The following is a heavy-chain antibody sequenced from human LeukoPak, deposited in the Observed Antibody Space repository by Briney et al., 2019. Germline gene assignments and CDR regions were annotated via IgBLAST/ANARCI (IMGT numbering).Heavy chain of an antibody. CDR2: ISASGTT. D-gene: IGHD1-20*01. V-gene: IGHV4-4*07. Sequence: SETLSLTCTVSGGSMSDFYWSWIRQPAGKGLEWIGRISASGTTDYNPSLKRRLTMSVDTSKNQVSLRLSSVTAADTAMYYCTKGSSYNWNLFDHWGQRALVTVSS. CDR3: TKGSSYNWNLFDH. J-gene: IGHJ4*02. CDR1: GGSMSDFY.